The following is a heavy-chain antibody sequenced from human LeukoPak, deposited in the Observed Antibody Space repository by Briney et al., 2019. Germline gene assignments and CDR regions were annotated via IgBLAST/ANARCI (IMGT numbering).Heavy chain of an antibody. Sequence: PGGSLRLSCAASGFTFSSQWMHWVRQAPGKGLEWVAVISYDGSNKYYADSVKGRFTISRDNSKNTLYPQMNSLRAEDTAVYYCARYFRPEDDSSSWYDYFQHWGQGTLVTVSS. CDR3: ARYFRPEDDSSSWYDYFQH. V-gene: IGHV3-30-3*01. J-gene: IGHJ1*01. CDR2: ISYDGSNK. D-gene: IGHD6-13*01. CDR1: GFTFSSQW.